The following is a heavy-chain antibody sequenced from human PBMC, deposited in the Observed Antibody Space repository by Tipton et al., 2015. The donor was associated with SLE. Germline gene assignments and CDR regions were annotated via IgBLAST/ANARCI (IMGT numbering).Heavy chain of an antibody. CDR2: IYSGGST. Sequence: SLRLSCAASGFTFDDYAMLWVRQAPGKGLEWVSVIYSGGSTYYADSVKGRFTISRDNSKNTLDLQMNSLRAEDTAVYYCAKSVTTVTLFWGQGTLVTVSS. CDR1: GFTFDDYA. CDR3: AKSVTTVTLF. V-gene: IGHV3-23*03. J-gene: IGHJ4*02. D-gene: IGHD4-11*01.